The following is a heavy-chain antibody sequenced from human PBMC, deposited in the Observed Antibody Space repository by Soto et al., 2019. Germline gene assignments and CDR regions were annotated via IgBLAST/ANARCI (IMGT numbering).Heavy chain of an antibody. V-gene: IGHV4-4*02. CDR3: ERLSCSYGVHV. CDR2: IYHGGST. D-gene: IGHD2-21*01. Sequence: KSSETLSLTCAVSGGSISSANWWTWVRQPPGKGLEWIGEIYHGGSTSYNPSLKSRVTLSLDKFKNHFSLNLTSVTAADTAVYYCERLSCSYGVHVWGQGTTVTVYS. J-gene: IGHJ6*02. CDR1: GGSISSANW.